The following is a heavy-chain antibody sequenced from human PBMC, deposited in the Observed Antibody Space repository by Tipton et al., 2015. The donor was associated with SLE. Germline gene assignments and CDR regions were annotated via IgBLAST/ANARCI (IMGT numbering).Heavy chain of an antibody. Sequence: TLSLTCTVSGVSVRSHYWSWIRQPPGKGLEWIGYINYSGSTTYNPSLKSRVTISLDTSKNQFSLNVSFVTAADTAIYFCARRRGGSYYDYWGQGTLVTVS. CDR1: GVSVRSHY. CDR3: ARRRGGSYYDY. CDR2: INYSGST. V-gene: IGHV4-59*02. D-gene: IGHD1-26*01. J-gene: IGHJ4*02.